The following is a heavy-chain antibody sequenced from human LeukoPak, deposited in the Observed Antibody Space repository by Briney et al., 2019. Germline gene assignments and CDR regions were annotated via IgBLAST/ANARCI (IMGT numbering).Heavy chain of an antibody. J-gene: IGHJ4*02. CDR3: ARLEVGHIAAAGEYYFDY. D-gene: IGHD6-13*01. Sequence: TSETLSLTCAVYGGSFSGYYWSWIRQPPGKGLEWIGEINHSGSTNYNPSLQSRVTLSVDTSKNQFSLKLSSVTAADTAVYYCARLEVGHIAAAGEYYFDYWGQGTLVTVSS. V-gene: IGHV4-34*01. CDR1: GGSFSGYY. CDR2: INHSGST.